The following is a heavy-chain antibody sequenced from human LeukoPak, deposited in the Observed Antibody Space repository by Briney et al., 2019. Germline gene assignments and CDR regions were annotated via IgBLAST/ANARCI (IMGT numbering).Heavy chain of an antibody. Sequence: GGSLRLSCAASGFTFSSYWMTWVRQAPGKGLEWVANIKQDGGEKYYVDSVKGRFTIPRDNAQNSLYLQMNSLRAEDTAVYYCARDQPSRYYSDWGQGTLVTVSS. CDR1: GFTFSSYW. V-gene: IGHV3-7*01. J-gene: IGHJ4*02. D-gene: IGHD2/OR15-2a*01. CDR2: IKQDGGEK. CDR3: ARDQPSRYYSD.